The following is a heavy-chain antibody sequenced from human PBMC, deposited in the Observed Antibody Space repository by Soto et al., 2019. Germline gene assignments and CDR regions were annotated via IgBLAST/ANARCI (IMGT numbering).Heavy chain of an antibody. CDR2: INPGGSAI. D-gene: IGHD3-9*01. V-gene: IGHV3-48*01. Sequence: PGGSLRLSCAASGFTFTTYSMNWVRQAPGKGLEWLSYINPGGSAIDYADSVKGRFTISRDDAKNSLYLQMSSLRAEDTAVYYCARDLDWAFDYWGQGTLVTVSS. CDR3: ARDLDWAFDY. J-gene: IGHJ4*02. CDR1: GFTFTTYS.